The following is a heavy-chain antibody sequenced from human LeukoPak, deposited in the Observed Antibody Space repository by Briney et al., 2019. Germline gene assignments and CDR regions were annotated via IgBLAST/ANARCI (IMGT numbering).Heavy chain of an antibody. J-gene: IGHJ3*02. CDR1: GFSFSDYY. CDR3: IGEGDAFDI. Sequence: GGSLRLSCAASGFSFSDYYMSWIRQAPGKGLEWVGRIKSKTNGRRTDYAASVNGRFTISRDDSKNTLYLQMNSLKTEDTAVYYCIGEGDAFDIWGQGTMVTVSS. D-gene: IGHD4-17*01. CDR2: IKSKTNGRRT. V-gene: IGHV3-15*01.